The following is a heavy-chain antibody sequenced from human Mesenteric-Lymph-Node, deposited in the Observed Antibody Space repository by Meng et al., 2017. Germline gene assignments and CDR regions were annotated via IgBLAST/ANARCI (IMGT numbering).Heavy chain of an antibody. J-gene: IGHJ4*02. V-gene: IGHV3-11*01. Sequence: GGGRVQPGGSLILSLAAFGITFSDFYMGWVRQASGKGLEWVSYINPSDTTTDYADSVKGRFTISRDHAKMSMYLEMNNLRVEDTAVYYCTRGHWALDSWAQGTLVTVSS. CDR2: INPSDTTT. CDR1: GITFSDFY. D-gene: IGHD7-27*01. CDR3: TRGHWALDS.